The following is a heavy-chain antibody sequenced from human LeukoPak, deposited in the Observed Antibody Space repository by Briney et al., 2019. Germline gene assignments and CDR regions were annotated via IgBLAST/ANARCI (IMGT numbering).Heavy chain of an antibody. Sequence: VSVKVSCKASGYTFTSYDINWARQATGQGLEWMGWMNPNSGNTGYAQKFQGRVTITRNTSISTAYMELSSLRPEDTAVYYCARAEDCSGGSCLNYYYYYMDVWGKGTTVTVSS. CDR3: ARAEDCSGGSCLNYYYYYMDV. J-gene: IGHJ6*03. CDR1: GYTFTSYD. D-gene: IGHD2-15*01. V-gene: IGHV1-8*03. CDR2: MNPNSGNT.